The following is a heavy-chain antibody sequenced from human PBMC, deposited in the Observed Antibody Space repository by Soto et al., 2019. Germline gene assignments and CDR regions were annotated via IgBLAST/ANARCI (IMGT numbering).Heavy chain of an antibody. Sequence: QVQLQESGPGLVKPSETLSLTCTVSGGSVSSGSYYWSWIRQPPGKGLEWIGYIYYSGSTNYNPSLKSLVTISVDTSKNQFSLKLSSVTAADTAVYYCARDRGTGADYYYGMDVWGQGTTVTVSS. CDR2: IYYSGST. D-gene: IGHD2-8*02. J-gene: IGHJ6*02. CDR3: ARDRGTGADYYYGMDV. CDR1: GGSVSSGSYY. V-gene: IGHV4-61*01.